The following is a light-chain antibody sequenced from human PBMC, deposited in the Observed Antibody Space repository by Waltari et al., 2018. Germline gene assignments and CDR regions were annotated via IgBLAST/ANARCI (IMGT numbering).Light chain of an antibody. CDR1: SFNIGYNF. CDR3: AAWDGSVSAHVV. CDR2: RNE. V-gene: IGLV1-47*01. Sequence: QSVLTQPPSASGLPGQRVIISCSGTSFNIGYNFVFWYHQNPGAAPKLLIYRNERRPSGVPDRFSGSKSGTSASLAISGLRSEDEGDYYCAAWDGSVSAHVVFGGGTSVTVL. J-gene: IGLJ2*01.